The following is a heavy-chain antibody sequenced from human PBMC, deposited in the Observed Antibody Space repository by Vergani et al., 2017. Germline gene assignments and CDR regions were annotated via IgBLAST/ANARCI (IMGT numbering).Heavy chain of an antibody. D-gene: IGHD4-11*01. J-gene: IGHJ4*02. CDR1: GYTFTSYD. Sequence: QVQLVQSGAEVKKPGASVKVSCKSSGYTFTSYDINWVRQATGQGLEWMGWMNPNSGNTGYAQKFQGRGTMTRNTSISTAYMELSSLRSEDTAVYYCARVSPTIDYSNYEFIDYWGQGTLVTVSS. CDR2: MNPNSGNT. CDR3: ARVSPTIDYSNYEFIDY. V-gene: IGHV1-8*01.